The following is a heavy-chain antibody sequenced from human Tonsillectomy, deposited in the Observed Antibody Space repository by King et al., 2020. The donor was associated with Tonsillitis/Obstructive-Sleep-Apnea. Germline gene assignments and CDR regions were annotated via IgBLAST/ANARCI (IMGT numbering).Heavy chain of an antibody. CDR1: GFTFSSYA. Sequence: VQLVESGGGLVQPGGSLRLSCAASGFTFSSYAMSWVRQAPGKGLEWVSAISGSGGSTYYADSVKGRFTISRDNSKNTLYLQMNSLRAEDKAVYYCAKEGGYYYGSGSYYESLDYYYMDVWGKGTPVTVSS. D-gene: IGHD3-10*01. CDR3: AKEGGYYYGSGSYYESLDYYYMDV. V-gene: IGHV3-23*04. CDR2: ISGSGGST. J-gene: IGHJ6*03.